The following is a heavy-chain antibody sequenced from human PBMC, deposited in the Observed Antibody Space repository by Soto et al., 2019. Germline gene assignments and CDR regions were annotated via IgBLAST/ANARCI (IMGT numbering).Heavy chain of an antibody. J-gene: IGHJ4*02. CDR3: AKDMLAEQWLPLNFDY. CDR2: ISGSGGST. Sequence: EVQLLESGGGLVQPGGSLRLSCAASGFTFSSYAMSWVRQAPGKGLEWVSAISGSGGSTYYADSVKGRFTISRDNSKNTLYLQMNSLRAEDTAVYYCAKDMLAEQWLPLNFDYWGQGTLVTVSS. V-gene: IGHV3-23*01. D-gene: IGHD6-19*01. CDR1: GFTFSSYA.